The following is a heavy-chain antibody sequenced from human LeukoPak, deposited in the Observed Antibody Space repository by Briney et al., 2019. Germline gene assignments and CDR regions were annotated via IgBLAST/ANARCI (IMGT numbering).Heavy chain of an antibody. J-gene: IGHJ4*02. CDR3: ARDLQRDYGSGRYSV. D-gene: IGHD3-10*01. CDR2: VYHSGST. Sequence: SETLSLTCTVSGYSVSSGYFWGWIRQPPGKGLEWIGSVYHSGSTYYNPSLKSRVTISVDTSKNQFSLKLSSVTAADTAVYCCARDLQRDYGSGRYSVWGQGTLVTVSS. CDR1: GYSVSSGYF. V-gene: IGHV4-38-2*02.